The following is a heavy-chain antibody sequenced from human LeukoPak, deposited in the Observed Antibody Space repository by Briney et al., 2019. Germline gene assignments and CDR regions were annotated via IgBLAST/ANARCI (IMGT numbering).Heavy chain of an antibody. J-gene: IGHJ3*02. Sequence: GGSLRLSCAASEFTFTSYELNWVRQAPGKGLEWVSYISSSGNTISYADSVKGRFTISRDNAKNSLYLQVISLRAEVTAIYYCARGPSIAARYDAFDIWGQGTMVTVSS. V-gene: IGHV3-48*03. CDR1: EFTFTSYE. D-gene: IGHD6-6*01. CDR3: ARGPSIAARYDAFDI. CDR2: ISSSGNTI.